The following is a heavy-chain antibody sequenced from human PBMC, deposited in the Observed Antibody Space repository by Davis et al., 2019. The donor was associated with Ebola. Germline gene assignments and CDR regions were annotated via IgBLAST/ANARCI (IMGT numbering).Heavy chain of an antibody. D-gene: IGHD6-19*01. Sequence: PGGSLRLSCAASGFTFDDYAMHWVRQAQGKGLEWVSGISWNSGSIGYADSVKGRFTISRDNAKNSLYLQMNSLRAEDTALYYCAKGNQAGTGGYFDYWGQGTLVTVSS. CDR2: ISWNSGSI. V-gene: IGHV3-9*01. J-gene: IGHJ4*02. CDR3: AKGNQAGTGGYFDY. CDR1: GFTFDDYA.